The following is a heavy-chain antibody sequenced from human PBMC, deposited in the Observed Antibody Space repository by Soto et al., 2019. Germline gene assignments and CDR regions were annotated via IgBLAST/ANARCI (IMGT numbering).Heavy chain of an antibody. CDR2: IKEDGTEE. V-gene: IGHV3-7*04. CDR3: ARGGSESDY. J-gene: IGHJ4*02. Sequence: EVQLVESGGGLVQPGGSLRVSCAASGFTFSHYWMTWVRQAPGKGLEWVANIKEDGTEEHYVDSVKGRFTISRDNAMNSLNLQMNSLADEDTAVYFCARGGSESDYWGQGTLVTVSS. CDR1: GFTFSHYW. D-gene: IGHD3-10*01.